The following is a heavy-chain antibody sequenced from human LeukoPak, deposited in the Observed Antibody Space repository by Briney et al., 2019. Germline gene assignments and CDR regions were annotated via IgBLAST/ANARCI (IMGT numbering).Heavy chain of an antibody. J-gene: IGHJ4*02. Sequence: GRSLRLSCAASGFTFGSYGMHWVRQAPGKGLEWVAVIWYDGSNKYYADSVKGRFTISRDNSKNTLYLQMNSLRAEDTAVYYCARARRYCSSTSCYPSVFDYWGQGTLVTVSS. D-gene: IGHD2-2*01. CDR3: ARARRYCSSTSCYPSVFDY. CDR1: GFTFGSYG. CDR2: IWYDGSNK. V-gene: IGHV3-33*01.